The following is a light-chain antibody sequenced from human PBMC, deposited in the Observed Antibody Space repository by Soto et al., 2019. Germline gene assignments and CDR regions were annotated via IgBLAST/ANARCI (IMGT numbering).Light chain of an antibody. V-gene: IGLV2-14*01. J-gene: IGLJ2*01. CDR1: SSDVGGYNY. CDR3: SSYTSSSTLL. CDR2: EVS. Sequence: SALTQPASVSGSPGQSITISCTGTSSDVGGYNYVSWYQQHPGKAPKLMIYEVSNRPSGVSNRFSGSKSGNTASLTISGLLAEEEADYYCSSYTSSSTLLFGGGTKLTVL.